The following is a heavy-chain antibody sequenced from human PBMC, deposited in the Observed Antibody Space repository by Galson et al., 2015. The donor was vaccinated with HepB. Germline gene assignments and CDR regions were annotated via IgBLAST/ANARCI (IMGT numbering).Heavy chain of an antibody. CDR1: GFTFSSYG. J-gene: IGHJ4*02. CDR2: IWYDGSNK. D-gene: IGHD6-13*01. CDR3: ARDHFKYSSSSGNFDY. V-gene: IGHV3-33*08. Sequence: SLRLSCAASGFTFSSYGMHWVRQAPGKGLEWVAVIWYDGSNKYYADSVKGRFTISRDNSKNTLYLQMNSLRAEDTAVYYCARDHFKYSSSSGNFDYWGQGTLVTVSS.